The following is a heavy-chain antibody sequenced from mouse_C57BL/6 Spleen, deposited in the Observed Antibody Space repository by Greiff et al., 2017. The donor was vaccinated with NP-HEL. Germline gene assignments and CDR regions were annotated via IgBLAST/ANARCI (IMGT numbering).Heavy chain of an antibody. Sequence: EVKLVESGGGLVKPGGSLKLSCAASGFTFSDYGMHWVRQAPEKGLEWVAYISSGSSTIYYADTVKGRFTISRDNAKNTLFLQMPSLRSEDTAMYYCARDYLYAMDYWGQGTSVTVSS. CDR2: ISSGSSTI. V-gene: IGHV5-17*01. CDR1: GFTFSDYG. J-gene: IGHJ4*01. CDR3: ARDYLYAMDY. D-gene: IGHD2-4*01.